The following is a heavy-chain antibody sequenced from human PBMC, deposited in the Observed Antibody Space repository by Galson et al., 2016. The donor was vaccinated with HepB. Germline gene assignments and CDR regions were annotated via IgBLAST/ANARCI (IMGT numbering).Heavy chain of an antibody. CDR2: INPSAGSI. CDR3: ARYIRGYRYGFPDY. V-gene: IGHV1-46*01. J-gene: IGHJ4*02. Sequence: SVKVSCKASGYTFTDYYIYWVRQAPGQGLEWMGIINPSAGSINYAQKFQGRVTMTRDTSANTVYMELRSLRSEDTAVYYCARYIRGYRYGFPDYWGQGTLVTVSS. D-gene: IGHD5-18*01. CDR1: GYTFTDYY.